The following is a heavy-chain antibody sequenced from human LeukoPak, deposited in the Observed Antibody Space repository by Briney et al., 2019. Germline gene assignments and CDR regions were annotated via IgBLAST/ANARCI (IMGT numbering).Heavy chain of an antibody. J-gene: IGHJ6*03. V-gene: IGHV3-23*01. CDR3: AKDQRYYFYMDV. CDR2: LSGSGGTT. CDR1: GFTFSSYA. Sequence: GGSLRLSCAASGFTFSSYAMSWVRQAPGKGPEWVSSLSGSGGTTYYADSVKGRFTISRDNSKNTLYLQMNSLRAEDTAVYHCAKDQRYYFYMDVWGKGTTVTVSS.